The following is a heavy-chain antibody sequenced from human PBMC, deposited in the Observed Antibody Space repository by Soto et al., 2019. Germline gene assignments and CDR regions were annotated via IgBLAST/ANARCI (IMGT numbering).Heavy chain of an antibody. CDR1: GYTFTSYS. CDR2: ISLYNGNT. V-gene: IGHV1-18*04. CDR3: ARISSPTGGCLPDY. J-gene: IGHJ4*02. Sequence: ASVKVSCKASGYTFTSYSISWVRQAPGQGLEWMGWISLYNGNTKYAQKFQGRVTMTTDTSTSTAYMDLRSLRSDDTAVYYCARISSPTGGCLPDYWGPGTLVTVSS. D-gene: IGHD2-2*01.